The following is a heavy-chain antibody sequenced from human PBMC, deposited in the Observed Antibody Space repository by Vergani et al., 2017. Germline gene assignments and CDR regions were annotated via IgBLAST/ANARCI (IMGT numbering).Heavy chain of an antibody. Sequence: VHLVQSGAEVKKAGESRRIPCKTFGYSFPRFWTGWVRQLPGKGLEWIGYIYPGASDVRYNPSFQDHITISADSSISTAYLQWRSLKSSDTAMYYCATDPQNWGFDYWGQGTLVTVSS. CDR2: IYPGASDV. CDR1: GYSFPRFW. J-gene: IGHJ4*02. CDR3: ATDPQNWGFDY. V-gene: IGHV5-51*01. D-gene: IGHD7-27*01.